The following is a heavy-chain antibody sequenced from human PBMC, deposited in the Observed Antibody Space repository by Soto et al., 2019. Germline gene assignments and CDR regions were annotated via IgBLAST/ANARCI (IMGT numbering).Heavy chain of an antibody. D-gene: IGHD4-17*01. CDR1: GFTFDDYA. J-gene: IGHJ4*02. CDR2: ISWNSGTT. Sequence: ELQLVESGGGLVQPGRSLRLSCTASGFTFDDYAMHWVRQVPGKGLEWVSAISWNSGTTGYADSVKGRFTISRDNANNSLHLQMNSVRPDDTAFYYCAKDITKGYGDYQFDFWGQGTLVTVSS. V-gene: IGHV3-9*01. CDR3: AKDITKGYGDYQFDF.